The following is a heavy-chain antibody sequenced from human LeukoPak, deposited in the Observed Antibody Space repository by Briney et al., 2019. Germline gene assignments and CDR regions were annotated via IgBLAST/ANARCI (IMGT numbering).Heavy chain of an antibody. D-gene: IGHD1-26*01. J-gene: IGHJ5*02. CDR3: ASYSGSYRTDNWFDP. CDR2: IYYSGST. Sequence: SETLSLTCTVSGGSISSSSYYWGWIRQPPGKGLEWIGSIYYSGSTYYNPSLRSRVTISVDTSKNQFSLKLSSVTAADTAVYYCASYSGSYRTDNWFDPWGQGTLVTVSS. V-gene: IGHV4-39*07. CDR1: GGSISSSSYY.